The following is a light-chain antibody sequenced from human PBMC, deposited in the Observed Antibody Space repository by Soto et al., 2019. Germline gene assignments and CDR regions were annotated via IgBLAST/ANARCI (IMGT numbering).Light chain of an antibody. V-gene: IGLV2-14*01. CDR1: SSDVGGYNF. CDR3: SSYTSSNTPDV. CDR2: EVT. Sequence: QSLLTQPASVSGSPGQSITISCTGSSSDVGGYNFVSWYQHHPGKAPKLILYEVTTRPSGVSSRFSGSKSGNTASLTISGLQADDEANYYCSSYTSSNTPDVFGTGTKLTVL. J-gene: IGLJ1*01.